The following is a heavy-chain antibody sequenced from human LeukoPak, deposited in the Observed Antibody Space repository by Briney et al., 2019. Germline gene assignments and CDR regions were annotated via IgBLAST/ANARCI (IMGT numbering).Heavy chain of an antibody. D-gene: IGHD3-22*01. Sequence: GGSLRLSCAASGFTFSHYWMSWVRQAPGKGLEWVANIKQDGSEKYYVDSVKGRFTISRDNAKNSLYLQMNSLRAEDTAVYYCAKDRGVYYYDSSGFDYWGQGTLVTVSS. CDR1: GFTFSHYW. J-gene: IGHJ4*02. V-gene: IGHV3-7*03. CDR2: IKQDGSEK. CDR3: AKDRGVYYYDSSGFDY.